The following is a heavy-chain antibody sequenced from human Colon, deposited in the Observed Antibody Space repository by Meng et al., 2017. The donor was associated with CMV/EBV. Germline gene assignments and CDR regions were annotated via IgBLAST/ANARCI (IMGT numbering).Heavy chain of an antibody. V-gene: IGHV2-5*02. CDR3: AHRRSRTYSFDY. D-gene: IGHD5-12*01. CDR1: VFSLNSSGFG. Sequence: QNPFTPSFPPLLPPPPPLPLPSSLSVFSLNSSGFGVCLLPPPPCQPLESLSLIYWDDDKRYSLSLKSRLTITKDTSKNQVVLTLTNMDPVDTATYYCAHRRSRTYSFDYWGQGTLVTVSS. CDR2: IYWDDDK. J-gene: IGHJ4*02.